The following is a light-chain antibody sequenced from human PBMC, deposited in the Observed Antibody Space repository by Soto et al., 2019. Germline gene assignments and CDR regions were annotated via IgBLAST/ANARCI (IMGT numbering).Light chain of an antibody. CDR3: AAWDDSLNGVV. CDR2: INS. CDR1: SSNIGSNT. J-gene: IGLJ2*01. Sequence: QSVLTQPPSASGTPGRRVTISCSGSSSNIGSNTVNWYQQLPGTAPKLLIYINSHRPSGVPDRFSGSKSGTSASLAISGLQSDDEADYYCAAWDDSLNGVVFGGGTKLTVL. V-gene: IGLV1-44*01.